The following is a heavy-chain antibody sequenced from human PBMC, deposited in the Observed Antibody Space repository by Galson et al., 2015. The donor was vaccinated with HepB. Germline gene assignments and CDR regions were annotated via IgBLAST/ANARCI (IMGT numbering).Heavy chain of an antibody. V-gene: IGHV3-21*01. Sequence: SLRLSCAASGFTFSSYSMNWVRQAPGTGLEWVSSISSSSSYIYYADSVKGRFTISRDNAKNSLYLQMNSLRAEDTAVYYCASIDSPFHYDSSRDWFDPWGQGTLVTVSS. CDR3: ASIDSPFHYDSSRDWFDP. CDR2: ISSSSSYI. J-gene: IGHJ5*02. CDR1: GFTFSSYS. D-gene: IGHD3-22*01.